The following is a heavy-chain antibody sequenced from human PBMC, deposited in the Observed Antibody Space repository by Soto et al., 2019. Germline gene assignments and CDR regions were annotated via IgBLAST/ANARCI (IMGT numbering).Heavy chain of an antibody. CDR2: IYWNDDK. D-gene: IGHD3-10*01. Sequence: QITLKESGPTLVKPTQTLTLTCTFSGFSLSTSGVSVGWIRQPPGKALEWLALIYWNDDKRYSPSLKSRVTNTRDTPQNHVVLTMTHMDPGDTATYYCAHSRPMDGLWGDWGQGTLVIVSS. CDR1: GFSLSTSGVS. V-gene: IGHV2-5*01. J-gene: IGHJ4*02. CDR3: AHSRPMDGLWGD.